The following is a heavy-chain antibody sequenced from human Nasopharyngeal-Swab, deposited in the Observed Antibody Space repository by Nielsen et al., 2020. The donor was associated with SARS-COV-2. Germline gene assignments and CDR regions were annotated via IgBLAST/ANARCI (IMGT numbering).Heavy chain of an antibody. Sequence: GESLKISCAASGFTFSSYTMHWVRQAPGKGVGWVSRIKSDGSDINYADSVKGRFTISRDNAKNTLYLQMHSLRAEDTAVYYCARGASTLSNWYFDLWGRGTLVRVSS. CDR2: IKSDGSDI. CDR3: ARGASTLSNWYFDL. V-gene: IGHV3-74*01. J-gene: IGHJ2*01. D-gene: IGHD2-2*01. CDR1: GFTFSSYT.